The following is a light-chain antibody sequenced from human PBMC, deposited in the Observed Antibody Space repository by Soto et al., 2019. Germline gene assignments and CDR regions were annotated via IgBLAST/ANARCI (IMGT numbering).Light chain of an antibody. V-gene: IGKV4-1*01. CDR1: QSVLYSYNIKNY. Sequence: DIVMTQSPDSLAVSLGERATINCRSSQSVLYSYNIKNYLAWYQQKPGQPPKLLIYWASTRESGVPDRFRGSGSGTDFTLTISSLQAEDVAVYYCQQYYSTPLTFGGGTKVEIK. CDR2: WAS. CDR3: QQYYSTPLT. J-gene: IGKJ4*01.